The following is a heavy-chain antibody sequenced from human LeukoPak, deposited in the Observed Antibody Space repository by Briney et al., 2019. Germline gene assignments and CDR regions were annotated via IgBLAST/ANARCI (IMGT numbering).Heavy chain of an antibody. J-gene: IGHJ4*02. Sequence: GGSLRLSCAASGFTFSSYEMNWVRQAPGKGLEWVSYISSSGSTIYYADSVKGRFTISRDNAKNSLYLQMNSLRAEDMAVYYCAREDRIAAAFHWGQGTLVTVSS. CDR1: GFTFSSYE. D-gene: IGHD6-13*01. V-gene: IGHV3-48*03. CDR2: ISSSGSTI. CDR3: AREDRIAAAFH.